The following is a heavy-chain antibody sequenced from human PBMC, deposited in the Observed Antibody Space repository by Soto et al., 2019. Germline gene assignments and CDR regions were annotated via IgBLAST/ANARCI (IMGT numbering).Heavy chain of an antibody. J-gene: IGHJ4*02. CDR3: ARDYDILTGFDY. Sequence: ASVKVSCKASGYTFTSYAMHWVRQAPGQRLEWMGWINAGNGNTKYSQKFQGRVTITRDTSASTAYMELSSLRSEDTAVYYCARDYDILTGFDYWGQGTLVTVSS. CDR1: GYTFTSYA. CDR2: INAGNGNT. V-gene: IGHV1-3*01. D-gene: IGHD3-9*01.